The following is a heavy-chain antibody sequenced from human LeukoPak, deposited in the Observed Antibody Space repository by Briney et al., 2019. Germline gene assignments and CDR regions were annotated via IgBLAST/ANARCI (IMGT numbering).Heavy chain of an antibody. CDR2: IIPIFGTA. J-gene: IGHJ6*02. D-gene: IGHD2-2*02. CDR1: GGTFSSYV. Sequence: GASVKVSCKASGGTFSSYVISWVRQAPGQGLEWMGGIIPIFGTANYAQGFQGRVTITADESTSTAYMELSSLRSEDTAVYYCARELGGYCSSTSCYNPSVPDYYYGMDVWGQGTTVTVSS. V-gene: IGHV1-69*13. CDR3: ARELGGYCSSTSCYNPSVPDYYYGMDV.